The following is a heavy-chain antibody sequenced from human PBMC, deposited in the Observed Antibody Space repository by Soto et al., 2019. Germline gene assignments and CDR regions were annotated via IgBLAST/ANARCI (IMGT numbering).Heavy chain of an antibody. V-gene: IGHV4-30-2*01. D-gene: IGHD3-22*01. J-gene: IGHJ6*02. CDR3: ARGDITTGYYYGMDV. Sequence: SETLSLTCAVSGGSISSGGYSWSWIRQPPGKGLEWIGYIYHSGSTYYNPSLKSRVTISVDRSKNQFSLKLSSVTAADTAVYYCARGDITTGYYYGMDVWGQGTTVTVSS. CDR2: IYHSGST. CDR1: GGSISSGGYS.